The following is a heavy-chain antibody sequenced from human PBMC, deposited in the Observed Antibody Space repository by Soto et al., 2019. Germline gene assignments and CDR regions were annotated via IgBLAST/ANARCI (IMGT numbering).Heavy chain of an antibody. Sequence: PGGSLRLSCAASGFTVSSNYMSWVRQAPGKGLEWVSVIYSGGSTYYADSVKGRFTISRDNSKNTLYLQMNSLRAEDTAVYYCARAKVDQSHYDFWSGYYIHYYYYMDVWGKGTTVTVSS. CDR1: GFTVSSNY. CDR3: ARAKVDQSHYDFWSGYYIHYYYYMDV. CDR2: IYSGGST. V-gene: IGHV3-66*01. D-gene: IGHD3-3*01. J-gene: IGHJ6*03.